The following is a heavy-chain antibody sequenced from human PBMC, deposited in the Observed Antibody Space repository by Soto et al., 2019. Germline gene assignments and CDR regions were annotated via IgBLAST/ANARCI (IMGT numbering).Heavy chain of an antibody. J-gene: IGHJ4*02. D-gene: IGHD3-16*01. CDR3: AKDRRAGGNSAFYFDF. CDR1: GFKFSNYA. Sequence: GSLRLSCAASGFKFSNYAMSWVRQAPGKGLEWVSLISATGGGTYYADSVKGRFTISRDNSHNTLYLQVHSLTAEDTAVYCCAKDRRAGGNSAFYFDFWGQGAQVTVSS. CDR2: ISATGGGT. V-gene: IGHV3-23*01.